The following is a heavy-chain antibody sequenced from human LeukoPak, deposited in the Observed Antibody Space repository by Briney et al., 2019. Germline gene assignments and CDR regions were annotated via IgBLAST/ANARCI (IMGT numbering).Heavy chain of an antibody. CDR3: ARGLGGNVYYYYMDV. Sequence: ASVKVSCKASGYTFTSYDINWVRQATGQGLEWMGWINPNSGNTGYAQKFQGRVTMTRNTSISTAYMELSSLRSEDTAVYYCARGLGGNVYYYYMDVWGKGTTVTVSS. J-gene: IGHJ6*03. V-gene: IGHV1-8*01. D-gene: IGHD1-1*01. CDR2: INPNSGNT. CDR1: GYTFTSYD.